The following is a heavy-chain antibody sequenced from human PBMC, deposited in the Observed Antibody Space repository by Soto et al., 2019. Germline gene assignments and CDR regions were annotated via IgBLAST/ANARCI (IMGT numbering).Heavy chain of an antibody. CDR1: GYTLTELS. D-gene: IGHD2-2*01. CDR2: FDPEDGET. CDR3: ATSCSSTSCYWWFDY. V-gene: IGHV1-24*01. Sequence: VKVSCKVSGYTLTELSMHWVRRAPGKGLEWMGGFDPEDGETIYAQKFQGRVTMTEDTSTDTAYMELSSLRSGDTAVYYCATSCSSTSCYWWFDYWGQGTQVTVSS. J-gene: IGHJ4*02.